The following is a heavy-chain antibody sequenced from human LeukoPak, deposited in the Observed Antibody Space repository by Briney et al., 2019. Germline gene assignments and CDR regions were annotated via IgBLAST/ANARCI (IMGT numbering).Heavy chain of an antibody. D-gene: IGHD1-1*01. CDR1: GFTFSSYE. V-gene: IGHV3-48*03. CDR2: ISSSGSTI. J-gene: IGHJ4*02. CDR3: ATANAFYFDF. Sequence: GGSLRLSCAASGFTFSSYEMNWVRQAPGKGLEWVSYISSSGSTIYYADSVKGRFTISRDNAKNSLYLQMNSLRAEDTAVYYCATANAFYFDFWGQGTLVTVSS.